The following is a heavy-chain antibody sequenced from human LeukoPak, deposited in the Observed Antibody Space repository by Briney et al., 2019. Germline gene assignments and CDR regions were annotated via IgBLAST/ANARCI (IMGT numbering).Heavy chain of an antibody. CDR2: ISYDGSNK. CDR1: GFTFSSYG. Sequence: GGSLRLSCAASGFTFSSYGMHWVRQAPGKGLEWVAVISYDGSNKYYADSVKGRFTISRDNSKKTLYLQMNSLRAEDAAVYYCAKAASKRTDYGDYAFYYYMDVWGKGTTVTISS. D-gene: IGHD4-17*01. J-gene: IGHJ6*03. CDR3: AKAASKRTDYGDYAFYYYMDV. V-gene: IGHV3-30*18.